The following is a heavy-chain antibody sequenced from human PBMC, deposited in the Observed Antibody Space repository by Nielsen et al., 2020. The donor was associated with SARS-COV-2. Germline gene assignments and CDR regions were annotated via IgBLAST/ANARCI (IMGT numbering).Heavy chain of an antibody. CDR2: IIPIFGTA. Sequence: WVRQAPGHGLEWMGGIIPIFGTANYAQKFQGRVTITADESTSTAYMELSSLRSEDTAVYYCARDQYYYDSSGYSVHWFDPWGQGTLVTVSS. V-gene: IGHV1-69*01. D-gene: IGHD3-22*01. J-gene: IGHJ5*02. CDR3: ARDQYYYDSSGYSVHWFDP.